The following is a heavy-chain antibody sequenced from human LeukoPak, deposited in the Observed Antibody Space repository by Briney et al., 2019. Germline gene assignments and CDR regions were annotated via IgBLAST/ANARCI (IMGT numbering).Heavy chain of an antibody. CDR1: GGSISSGYY. V-gene: IGHV4-34*01. J-gene: IGHJ5*02. CDR2: INHSGST. CDR3: ARGAVRGARRGWFDP. D-gene: IGHD3-10*01. Sequence: SQTLSLTCTVSGGSISSGYYWSWIRQPPGKGLEWIGEINHSGSTNYNPSLKSRVTISVDTSKNQFSLKLSSVTAADTAVYYCARGAVRGARRGWFDPWGQGTLVTVSS.